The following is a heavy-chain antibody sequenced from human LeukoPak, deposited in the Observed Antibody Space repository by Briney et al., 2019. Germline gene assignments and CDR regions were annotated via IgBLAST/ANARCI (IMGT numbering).Heavy chain of an antibody. CDR2: ISSSSRYI. CDR1: GFTFSSYS. Sequence: GGSLRLSCAASGFTFSSYSMNWVRQAPGKGLEWVSSISSSSRYIYYADSVKGRFTISRDNAKNSLYLQMNSLRAEDTAVYYCASDYYDILTGYRYYFDYWGQGTLVTVSS. V-gene: IGHV3-21*01. J-gene: IGHJ4*02. CDR3: ASDYYDILTGYRYYFDY. D-gene: IGHD3-9*01.